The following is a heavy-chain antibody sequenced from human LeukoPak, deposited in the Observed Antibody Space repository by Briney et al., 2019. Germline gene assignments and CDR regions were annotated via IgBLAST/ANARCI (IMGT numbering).Heavy chain of an antibody. CDR1: GGTFSSYA. V-gene: IGHV1-46*01. Sequence: GASVKVSCKASGGTFSSYAISWVRQAPGQGLEWMGVINSNSGGTTYTQKFLGRVTMTRDTSTSTAYMELSSLRSEDTAVYYCARDVFGLDYWGQGTLVTVSS. J-gene: IGHJ4*02. D-gene: IGHD3-10*01. CDR3: ARDVFGLDY. CDR2: INSNSGGT.